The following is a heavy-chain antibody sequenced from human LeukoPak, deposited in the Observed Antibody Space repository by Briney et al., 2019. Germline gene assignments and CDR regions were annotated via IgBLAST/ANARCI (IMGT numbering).Heavy chain of an antibody. J-gene: IGHJ4*02. D-gene: IGHD3-9*01. CDR1: GFTFSSYA. CDR2: ISYDGSNK. CDR3: ARDRGAYYDILTQLDY. Sequence: PGRSLRLSCAASGFTFSSYAMHWVRQAPGKGLEWVAVISYDGSNKYYADSVKGRFTIFRDNSKNTLYLQMNSLGAEDTAVYYCARDRGAYYDILTQLDYWGQGTLVTVSS. V-gene: IGHV3-30-3*01.